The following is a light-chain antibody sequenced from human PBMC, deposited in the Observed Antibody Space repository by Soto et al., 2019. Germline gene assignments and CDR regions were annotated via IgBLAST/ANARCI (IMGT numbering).Light chain of an antibody. CDR2: EVS. V-gene: IGLV2-14*01. CDR3: SSYTSSSTCYV. J-gene: IGLJ1*01. Sequence: QSVLTQPASVSGSPGQSITISCTGTSSDVGGYNYVSWYQQHPGKAPKLMIYEVSNRPSGVSNRFSGSKSGNTASLTISGLQAEDEADYYCSSYTSSSTCYVFGNGTKVTVL. CDR1: SSDVGGYNY.